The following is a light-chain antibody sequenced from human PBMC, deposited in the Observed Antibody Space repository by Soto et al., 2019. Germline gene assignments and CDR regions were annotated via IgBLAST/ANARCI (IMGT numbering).Light chain of an antibody. J-gene: IGLJ1*01. CDR3: VSFTSSTTYV. Sequence: QSVLTQPASVSDSPGQSITISCTGTSSDVGGYNHVSWYQQHPGKAPKLMIYDVTNRPSGASNRFSGSKSGSTASLIISGLQAEDEADYYCVSFTSSTTYVFGTGTKVTVL. CDR1: SSDVGGYNH. V-gene: IGLV2-14*01. CDR2: DVT.